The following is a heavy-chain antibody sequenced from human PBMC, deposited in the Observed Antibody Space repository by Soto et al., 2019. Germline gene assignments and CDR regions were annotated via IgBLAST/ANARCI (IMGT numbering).Heavy chain of an antibody. J-gene: IGHJ6*03. Sequence: SETLSLTCTVSGGSISSYYWSWIRQPPGKGLEWIGYIYYSGSTNYNPSLKSRVTISVDTSKNQFSLKLSSVTAADTAVYYCARGSDYYGSGSYSQPYYYDYMDVWGKGTTVT. D-gene: IGHD3-10*01. CDR2: IYYSGST. V-gene: IGHV4-59*01. CDR1: GGSISSYY. CDR3: ARGSDYYGSGSYSQPYYYDYMDV.